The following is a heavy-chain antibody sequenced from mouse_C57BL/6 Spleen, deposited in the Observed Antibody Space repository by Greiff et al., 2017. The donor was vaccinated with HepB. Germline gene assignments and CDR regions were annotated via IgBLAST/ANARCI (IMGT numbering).Heavy chain of an antibody. CDR3: TTVTTVVAHYYAMDY. D-gene: IGHD1-1*01. CDR2: IDPENGDT. J-gene: IGHJ4*01. CDR1: GFNIKDDY. V-gene: IGHV14-4*01. Sequence: EVQLQQSGAELVRPEASVKLSCTASGFNIKDDYMHWVKQRPEQGLEWIGWIDPENGDTEYASKFQGKATITADTSSNTAYLQLSSLTSEDTAVYYCTTVTTVVAHYYAMDYWGQGTSVTVSS.